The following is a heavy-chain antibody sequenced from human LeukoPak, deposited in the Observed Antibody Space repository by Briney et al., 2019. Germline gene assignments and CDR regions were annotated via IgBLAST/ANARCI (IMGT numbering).Heavy chain of an antibody. CDR3: ARGVGQYSSGWLSSEYYFDY. CDR1: GGSISSYY. CDR2: IYTSGST. V-gene: IGHV4-4*07. Sequence: PSETLSLTFTVSGGSISSYYWSWLRQPAGKGLEWIGRIYTSGSTNYNPSLKSRVTMSVDTSKNQFSLKLSSVTAADTAVYYCARGVGQYSSGWLSSEYYFDYWGQGTLVTVSS. D-gene: IGHD6-19*01. J-gene: IGHJ4*02.